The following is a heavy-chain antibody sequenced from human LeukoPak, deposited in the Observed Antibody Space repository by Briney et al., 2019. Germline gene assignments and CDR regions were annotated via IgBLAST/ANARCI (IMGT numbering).Heavy chain of an antibody. J-gene: IGHJ4*02. V-gene: IGHV3-21*01. CDR1: GFTFSSYS. CDR2: ISSSSSYI. D-gene: IGHD6-13*01. Sequence: PGGSLRLPCAASGFTFSSYSMNWVRQAPGKGLEWVSSISSSSSYIYYADSVKGRFTISRDNAKNSLYLQMNSLRAEDTAVYYCARGIAAAGTTFDYWGQGTLVTVSS. CDR3: ARGIAAAGTTFDY.